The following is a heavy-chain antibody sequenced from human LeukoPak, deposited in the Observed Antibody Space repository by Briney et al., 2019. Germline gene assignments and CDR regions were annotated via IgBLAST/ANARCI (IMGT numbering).Heavy chain of an antibody. J-gene: IGHJ4*02. Sequence: GASVKVSCKASGYTFSSYAMHWLRQAPGQRLEWMGWINGGNGNTKYSQKFQGRVTIIRDTSASTAYMELSSLRSEDTAVYYCARGPTYSSSWVILYWGQGTLVTVSS. CDR1: GYTFSSYA. D-gene: IGHD6-13*01. CDR2: INGGNGNT. V-gene: IGHV1-3*01. CDR3: ARGPTYSSSWVILY.